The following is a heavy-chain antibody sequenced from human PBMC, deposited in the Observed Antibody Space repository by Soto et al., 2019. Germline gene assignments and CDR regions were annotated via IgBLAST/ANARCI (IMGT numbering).Heavy chain of an antibody. V-gene: IGHV3-66*01. CDR1: GFTVSTDW. CDR3: VRENYYYGMAV. Sequence: EVQLVESGGGLVQPGGSLRLSCAASGFTVSTDWMYWVRQAPGKGLEWVSVISSGGNTYYADSVEGRFTISRDNSKNTVYLQMNSLRAEDTAVYYCVRENYYYGMAVWGKGTTVPASS. J-gene: IGHJ6*04. CDR2: ISSGGNT.